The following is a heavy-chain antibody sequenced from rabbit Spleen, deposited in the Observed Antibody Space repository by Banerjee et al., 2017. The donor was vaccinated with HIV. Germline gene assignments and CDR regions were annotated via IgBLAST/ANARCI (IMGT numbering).Heavy chain of an antibody. CDR1: GFSFSSSHY. D-gene: IGHD6-1*01. CDR3: ARDSFAGYAGYGYANLNL. J-gene: IGHJ4*01. Sequence: QSLEESGGDLVKPGASLTLTCTASGFSFSSSHYMCWVRQAPGKGLEWIACMYVGSSDNTYYATWAKGRFTISKTSSTTVTLQMTSLTAADTATYFCARDSFAGYAGYGYANLNLWGQGTLVTVS. V-gene: IGHV1S40*01. CDR2: MYVGSSDNT.